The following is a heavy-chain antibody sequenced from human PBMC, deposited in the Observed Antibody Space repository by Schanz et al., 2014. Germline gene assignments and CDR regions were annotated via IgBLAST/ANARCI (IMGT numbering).Heavy chain of an antibody. D-gene: IGHD6-13*01. CDR3: AREQIMAPAGLVAY. Sequence: QVQLLDSGGGLIQPGGSLRLSCAASGFTFSSYAMSWIRQAPGKGLEWVSNISGTTTYTNYADSVKGRFTISRDNAKNSLYLQMNSLRAEDTAGYYCAREQIMAPAGLVAYWGHGTLVTVSS. J-gene: IGHJ4*01. V-gene: IGHV3-11*05. CDR1: GFTFSSYA. CDR2: ISGTTTYT.